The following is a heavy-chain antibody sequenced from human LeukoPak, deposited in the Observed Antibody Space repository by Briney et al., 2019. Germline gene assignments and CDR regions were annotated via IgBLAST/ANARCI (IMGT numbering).Heavy chain of an antibody. CDR2: ISYDGSNK. J-gene: IGHJ6*02. Sequence: GRSLRLSCAASGFTFSSYAMHWVRQAPGKGLEWVAVISYDGSNKYYADSVKGRFTISRDNSKNTLYLQMNSLRAEDTAVYYCARDIAAIGYYYYGMDVWGQGTTVTVSS. V-gene: IGHV3-30-3*01. CDR1: GFTFSSYA. D-gene: IGHD3-16*02. CDR3: ARDIAAIGYYYYGMDV.